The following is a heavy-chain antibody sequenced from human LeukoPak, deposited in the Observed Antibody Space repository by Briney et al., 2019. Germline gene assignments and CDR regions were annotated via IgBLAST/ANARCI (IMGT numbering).Heavy chain of an antibody. Sequence: ASVNVSCKASGGTFSRYAISWVRQAPGQGLEWMGGIIPIFGTANYAQKFQGRVTMTRDTSTSTVYMELSSLRSEDTAVYYCAILRRGEMATIPQDPWGQGTLVTVSS. J-gene: IGHJ5*02. V-gene: IGHV1-69*05. CDR1: GGTFSRYA. CDR3: AILRRGEMATIPQDP. CDR2: IIPIFGTA. D-gene: IGHD5-24*01.